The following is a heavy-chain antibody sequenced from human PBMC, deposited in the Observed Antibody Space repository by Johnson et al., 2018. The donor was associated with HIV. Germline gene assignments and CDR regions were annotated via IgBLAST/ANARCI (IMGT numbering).Heavy chain of an antibody. V-gene: IGHV3-7*01. J-gene: IGHJ3*02. CDR1: GFTVSSNY. CDR3: AKGRWEATTYDDAFDI. Sequence: VQLVESGGGLIQPGGSLRLSCAASGFTVSSNYMSWVRQAPGKGLEWVANIKQDGSEKYYADSVKGRFTISRDNSKNTLYLQMNSLSAEDTAVYYCAKGRWEATTYDDAFDIWGQGTMVTVSS. CDR2: IKQDGSEK. D-gene: IGHD1-26*01.